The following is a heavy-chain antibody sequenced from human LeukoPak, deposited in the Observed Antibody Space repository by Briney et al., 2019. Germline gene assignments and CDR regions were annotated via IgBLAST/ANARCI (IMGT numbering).Heavy chain of an antibody. D-gene: IGHD2-15*01. CDR1: GFTFSNAW. Sequence: GGSLRLSCAASGFTFSNAWMSWVRQAPGKGLEWVGRIKSKTDGGTTDYAAPVKGRFTISRDDSKNTLYLQMNSLKTEDTAVYYCIPIPLYCSGGSCYSGGFDYWGQGTLVTVSS. CDR3: IPIPLYCSGGSCYSGGFDY. V-gene: IGHV3-15*01. J-gene: IGHJ4*02. CDR2: IKSKTDGGTT.